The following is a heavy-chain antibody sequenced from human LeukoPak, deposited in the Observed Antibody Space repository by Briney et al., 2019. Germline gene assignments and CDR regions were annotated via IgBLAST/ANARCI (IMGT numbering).Heavy chain of an antibody. CDR2: ASYSGNT. D-gene: IGHD3-22*01. V-gene: IGHV4-39*07. Sequence: SETLSLTCTVSGASISSNSYYWGWIRQPPGKGLEWIGSASYSGNTYYNPSLKSRVTILVYTSKNQFSLKMTSVTAADTAVYYCARDQYYDVSTYYEIDYWGQGTLVTVSS. CDR3: ARDQYYDVSTYYEIDY. J-gene: IGHJ4*02. CDR1: GASISSNSYY.